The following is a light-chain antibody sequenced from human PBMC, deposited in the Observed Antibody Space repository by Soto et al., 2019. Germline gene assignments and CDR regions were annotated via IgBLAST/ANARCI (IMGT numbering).Light chain of an antibody. CDR2: DVS. V-gene: IGLV2-14*01. J-gene: IGLJ1*01. CDR1: TSDVGRYNY. Sequence: QSALTQPASVSGSPGQSITISCTGTTSDVGRYNYVSWYQQHPGKAPKLIIYDVSNRPSGVSNRFSGSKSGNTASLTISGLQAEDEADYYCNSYTSTSTYGFGTGTKLTVL. CDR3: NSYTSTSTYG.